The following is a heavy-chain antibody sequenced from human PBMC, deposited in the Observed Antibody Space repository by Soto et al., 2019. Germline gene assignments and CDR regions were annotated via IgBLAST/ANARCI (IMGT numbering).Heavy chain of an antibody. CDR1: VYTFTGYC. D-gene: IGHD3-3*01. J-gene: IGHJ6*02. V-gene: IGHV1-2*02. CDR3: ARGPPYYDFWSGSGDPYYYYGMDV. CDR2: INPNSGGT. Sequence: ASVKVSCKACVYTFTGYCMHLVRQAPREGREWMGWINPNSGGTNYAQKFEGRVTMTRDTSISTAYMELSSQRCDDPGVYRCARGPPYYDFWSGSGDPYYYYGMDVWGQGTPVTVSS.